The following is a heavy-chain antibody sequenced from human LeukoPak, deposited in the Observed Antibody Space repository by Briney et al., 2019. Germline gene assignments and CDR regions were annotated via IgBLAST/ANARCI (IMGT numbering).Heavy chain of an antibody. D-gene: IGHD1-1*01. V-gene: IGHV5-51*01. J-gene: IGHJ3*02. CDR3: ARPRTTGTTADAFGI. Sequence: GESLKISCKGSGYRFTSYWIGWVRQMPGKGLEWMGIIYPGDSDTRYSPSFQGQVTISADESISTAYLQWSSLKASDTAMYYCARPRTTGTTADAFGIWGQGTMVTVSS. CDR1: GYRFTSYW. CDR2: IYPGDSDT.